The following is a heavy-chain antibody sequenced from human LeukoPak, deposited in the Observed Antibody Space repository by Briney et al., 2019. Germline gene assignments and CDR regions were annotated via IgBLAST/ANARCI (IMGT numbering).Heavy chain of an antibody. CDR2: TYYRSRWFN. V-gene: IGHV6-1*01. J-gene: IGHJ3*01. CDR3: ARDAGRAYDAFDL. CDR1: GDSGSINSDV. Sequence: SQTLSLTCAISGDSGSINSDVWNWIRQSPSRGLEWLGRTYYRSRWFNDYAVSVKGRITINPDTSKNQFSLQLNSVTPEATAAYYCARDAGRAYDAFDLWGQGTMVTVSS.